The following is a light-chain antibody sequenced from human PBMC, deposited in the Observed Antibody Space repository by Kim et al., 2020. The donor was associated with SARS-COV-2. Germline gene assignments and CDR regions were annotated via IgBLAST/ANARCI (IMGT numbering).Light chain of an antibody. J-gene: IGLJ2*01. CDR3: AAWDDKLNARA. Sequence: QSALTQPPSASGTPGQRVSISCSGHSSNIGRTSVSWYRHFPGAAPPNLMSSNVQRLSGVPDRFSSSKSGTSASLAISGLQSEDEADYYCAAWDDKLNARAFGGGTQLTVL. CDR2: SNV. V-gene: IGLV1-44*01. CDR1: SSNIGRTS.